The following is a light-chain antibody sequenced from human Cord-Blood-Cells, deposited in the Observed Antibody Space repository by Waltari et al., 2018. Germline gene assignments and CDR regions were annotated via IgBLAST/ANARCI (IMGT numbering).Light chain of an antibody. J-gene: IGKJ2*01. V-gene: IGKV1-27*01. CDR2: AAS. Sequence: DIQMTQSPSSLSASVGDRVTITYRASQGISHYLAWYQQKPGKVPKLLIYAASTLQSGVPSRFSGSGSGTDFTLTISSLQPEDVATYYCQKDNRAPYTFGQGTKLEIK. CDR1: QGISHY. CDR3: QKDNRAPYT.